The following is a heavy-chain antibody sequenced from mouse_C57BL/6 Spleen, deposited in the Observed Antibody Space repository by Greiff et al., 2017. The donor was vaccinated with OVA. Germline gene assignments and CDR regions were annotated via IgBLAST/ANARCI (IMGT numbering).Heavy chain of an antibody. CDR2: ISGGGGNT. Sequence: EVQGVESGGGLVKPGGSLKLSCAASGFTFSSYTMSWVRQTPEKRLEWVATISGGGGNTYYPDSVKGRFTISRDNAKNTLYLQMSSLRSEDTALYYCARSIYDGSTWFAYWGQGTLVTVSA. D-gene: IGHD2-3*01. V-gene: IGHV5-9*01. J-gene: IGHJ3*01. CDR3: ARSIYDGSTWFAY. CDR1: GFTFSSYT.